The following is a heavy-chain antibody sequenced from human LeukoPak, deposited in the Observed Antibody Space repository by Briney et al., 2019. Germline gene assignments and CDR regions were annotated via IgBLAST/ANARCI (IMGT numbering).Heavy chain of an antibody. J-gene: IGHJ4*02. V-gene: IGHV3-66*01. CDR2: IYSGGGT. CDR3: ATTAYSSPRGY. Sequence: GGSLRLSCGASGFTVSSNYMSWVRQAPGKGLEWVSVIYSGGGTYYADSVKGRFTISRDNSKNTVYLQMNSLRAEDTAVYYCATTAYSSPRGYWGQGTLVTVSS. CDR1: GFTVSSNY. D-gene: IGHD6-13*01.